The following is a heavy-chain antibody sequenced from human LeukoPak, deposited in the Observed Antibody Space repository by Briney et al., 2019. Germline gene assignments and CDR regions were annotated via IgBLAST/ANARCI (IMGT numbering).Heavy chain of an antibody. CDR1: GGSISSYY. Sequence: SETLSLTCTVSGGSISSYYWSWIRQPPGKGLEWIGYIYYSGSTNYNPSLKSRVTISVDTSKNQFSLRLSSVTAADTAVYYCARRFRSVRSWFDPWGQGTLVTVSS. D-gene: IGHD3-16*01. CDR2: IYYSGST. V-gene: IGHV4-59*12. CDR3: ARRFRSVRSWFDP. J-gene: IGHJ5*02.